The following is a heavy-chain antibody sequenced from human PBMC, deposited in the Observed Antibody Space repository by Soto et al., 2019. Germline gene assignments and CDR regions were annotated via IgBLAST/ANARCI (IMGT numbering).Heavy chain of an antibody. CDR3: ARGPQMMLGANFDS. D-gene: IGHD1-26*01. Sequence: GQGLEWIGWISAYNGNSNYAQKLQGRVTMTTDTSTSTAYMELRSLRSDDTAVYYCARGPQMMLGANFDSWGQGTLVTVSS. CDR2: ISAYNGNS. V-gene: IGHV1-18*01. J-gene: IGHJ4*02.